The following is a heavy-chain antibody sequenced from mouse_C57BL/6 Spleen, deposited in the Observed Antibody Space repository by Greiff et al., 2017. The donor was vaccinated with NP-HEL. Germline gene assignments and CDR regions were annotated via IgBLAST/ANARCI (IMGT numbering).Heavy chain of an antibody. D-gene: IGHD4-1*02. Sequence: VQLVESGPELVKPGASVKISCKASGYAFSSSWMNWVKQRPGKGLEWIGRIYPGDGDTNYNGKFKGKATLTADKSSSTAYMQLSSLTSEDSAVYFCARPTGTDYAMDYWGQGTSVTVSS. CDR1: GYAFSSSW. J-gene: IGHJ4*01. CDR2: IYPGDGDT. CDR3: ARPTGTDYAMDY. V-gene: IGHV1-82*01.